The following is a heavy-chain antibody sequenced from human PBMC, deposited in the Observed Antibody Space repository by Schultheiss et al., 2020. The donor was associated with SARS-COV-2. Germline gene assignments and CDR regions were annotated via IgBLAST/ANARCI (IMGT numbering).Heavy chain of an antibody. V-gene: IGHV3-48*03. D-gene: IGHD1-1*01. J-gene: IGHJ4*02. CDR1: GFTFSNYE. Sequence: GGSLRLSCAVSGFTFSNYEMNWIRQAPGKGLEWVSYISSSGMTIHYADSVKGRFTISRDNTKNALYLQMNSLRAEDTALYYCARDGALEGSDYWGQGTLVTGSS. CDR3: ARDGALEGSDY. CDR2: ISSSGMTI.